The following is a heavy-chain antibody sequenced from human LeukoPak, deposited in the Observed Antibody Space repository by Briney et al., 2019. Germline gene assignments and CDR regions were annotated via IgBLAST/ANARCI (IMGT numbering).Heavy chain of an antibody. CDR3: AKDVYYYDSSGYFDY. Sequence: PGGSLRLSCVASGFTFSSYAIHWVRQAPGKGLEWVAVISYDGSYRNYADSVKGRFTISRDNSKNTLYLQMNSLRAEDAAVYYCAKDVYYYDSSGYFDYWGQGTLVTVSS. D-gene: IGHD3-22*01. CDR1: GFTFSSYA. V-gene: IGHV3-30*18. J-gene: IGHJ4*02. CDR2: ISYDGSYR.